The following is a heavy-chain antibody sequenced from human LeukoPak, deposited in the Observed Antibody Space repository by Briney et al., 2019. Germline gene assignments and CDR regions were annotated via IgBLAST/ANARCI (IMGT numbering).Heavy chain of an antibody. D-gene: IGHD4-17*01. CDR3: ARGRLHDYGDYDN. V-gene: IGHV1-8*01. Sequence: ASVKVSCKASGYTFTSYDINWVRQATGQGLEWMGWMNPNSGNTGYAQKFQGRVTMTWNTSISTAYMELSSLRSEDTAVYYCARGRLHDYGDYDNWGQGTLVTVSS. CDR2: MNPNSGNT. J-gene: IGHJ4*02. CDR1: GYTFTSYD.